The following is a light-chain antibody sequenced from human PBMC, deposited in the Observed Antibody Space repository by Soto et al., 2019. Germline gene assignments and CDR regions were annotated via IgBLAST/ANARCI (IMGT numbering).Light chain of an antibody. CDR1: RSDVGGYNY. CDR2: DVS. Sequence: QSALTQPASVSGSPGQSITISCTGTRSDVGGYNYVAWYQQHPGKAPKLMIYDVSNRPSGASNRFSGSKSGNTASLTISGLQAEDEADYYCSSYTSSSTLVFGGGTKVTVL. V-gene: IGLV2-14*01. CDR3: SSYTSSSTLV. J-gene: IGLJ2*01.